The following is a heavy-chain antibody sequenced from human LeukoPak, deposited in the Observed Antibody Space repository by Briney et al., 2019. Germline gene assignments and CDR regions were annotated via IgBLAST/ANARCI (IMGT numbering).Heavy chain of an antibody. CDR2: ISYDGSNK. Sequence: GGSLRLSCAASGFTFSSYAMHWVRQAPGKGLEWVAIISYDGSNKYYADSVKGRFTISRDDSKNTLYPQMNSLRAEDTAVYYCAKLAVTRWFDPWGQGTLVTVSS. CDR1: GFTFSSYA. J-gene: IGHJ5*02. D-gene: IGHD4-17*01. CDR3: AKLAVTRWFDP. V-gene: IGHV3-30-3*02.